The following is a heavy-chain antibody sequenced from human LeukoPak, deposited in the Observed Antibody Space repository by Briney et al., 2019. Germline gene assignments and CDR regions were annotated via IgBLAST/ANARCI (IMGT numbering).Heavy chain of an antibody. CDR3: ARREYCSGGSCKGFDP. Sequence: TGGSLRLSCAASGFTFSSYEMNWVRQAPGQGLEWVSYISSSGSTIYHADSVKGRFTISRDNAKNSLYLQMNSLRAEDTAVYYCARREYCSGGSCKGFDPWGQGTLVTVSS. CDR1: GFTFSSYE. D-gene: IGHD2-15*01. J-gene: IGHJ5*02. V-gene: IGHV3-48*03. CDR2: ISSSGSTI.